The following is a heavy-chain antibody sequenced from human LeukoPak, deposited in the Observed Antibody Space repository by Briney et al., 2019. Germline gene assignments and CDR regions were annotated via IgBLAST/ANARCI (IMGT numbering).Heavy chain of an antibody. CDR1: GFTFSSYA. V-gene: IGHV3-23*01. Sequence: PGGSLRLSCAASGFTFSSYAMSWVRQAPGKGLEWVSAISGSGGSTYYADSVKGRFTISRDNSKNTLYLQMNSLRAEDTAVYYCAKDHEDYYDSSGYGFWGQGTLVTVSS. D-gene: IGHD3-22*01. CDR2: ISGSGGST. J-gene: IGHJ4*02. CDR3: AKDHEDYYDSSGYGF.